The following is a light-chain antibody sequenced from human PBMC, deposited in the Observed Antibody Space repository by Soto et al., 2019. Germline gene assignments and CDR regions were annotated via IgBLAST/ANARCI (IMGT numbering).Light chain of an antibody. CDR1: SSDVGTY. CDR2: EGI. J-gene: IGLJ1*01. V-gene: IGLV2-23*01. CDR3: CSYARSTTYYV. Sequence: QSALTQPASVSGSPGQSITISCTGTSSDVGTYVSWYQQRPGKAPKLMIYEGIKRPSGVSNRFSGSKSGNTASLTISGLQAEDEADYYCCSYARSTTYYVFGTGTQLTVL.